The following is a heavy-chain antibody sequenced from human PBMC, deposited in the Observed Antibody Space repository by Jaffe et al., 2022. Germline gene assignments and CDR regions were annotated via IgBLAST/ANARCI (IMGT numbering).Heavy chain of an antibody. CDR3: VRDMRGPWGVYFDF. D-gene: IGHD3-16*01. CDR2: IDRDGREK. CDR1: GFIFSSYW. J-gene: IGHJ4*02. Sequence: VQLVESGGGVVQPGGSLRLSCAASGFIFSSYWMTWVRQAPGKGLEWVANIDRDGREKFYVDSVKGRFTISRDNAKNSLYVQMNSLRVEDTAVYYCVRDMRGPWGVYFDFWGQGALVTVSS. V-gene: IGHV3-7*01.